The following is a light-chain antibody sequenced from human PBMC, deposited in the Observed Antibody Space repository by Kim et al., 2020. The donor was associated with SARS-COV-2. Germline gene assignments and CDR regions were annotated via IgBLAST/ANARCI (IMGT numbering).Light chain of an antibody. V-gene: IGLV2-14*03. Sequence: QSVVTQPASVSGSPGQSITISCTGTTSDVGEYNYVSWYQQHPGKAPKLMIYAVSKWPSGVSNRFSGSKSGNTASLTISGLQAEDEADYYCSSYTSSSTWVFGGGTQLTVL. CDR2: AVS. CDR3: SSYTSSSTWV. J-gene: IGLJ3*02. CDR1: TSDVGEYNY.